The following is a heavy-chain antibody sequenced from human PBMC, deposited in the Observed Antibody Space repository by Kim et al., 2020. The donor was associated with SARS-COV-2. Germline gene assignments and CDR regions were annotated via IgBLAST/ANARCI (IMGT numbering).Heavy chain of an antibody. CDR3: ARDRGPRPVNPGFDY. D-gene: IGHD3-10*01. J-gene: IGHJ4*02. Sequence: VSVKSRITINPDTSKNQFSLQLNSVTPEDTAVYYCARDRGPRPVNPGFDYWGQGTLVTVSS. V-gene: IGHV6-1*01.